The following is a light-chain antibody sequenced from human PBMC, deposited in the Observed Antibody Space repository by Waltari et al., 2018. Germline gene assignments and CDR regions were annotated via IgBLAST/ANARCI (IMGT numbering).Light chain of an antibody. CDR1: QGFSSY. J-gene: IGKJ1*01. Sequence: ILITQSPSSLPASTGYRVTTTCRACQGFSSYLAWYQQKPGKAPKLLIYAASTLQSGVSSRFSGSGSGTDFTLTISCMQSEDFATYYCQQYYSYPRTFGQGTKVEIK. V-gene: IGKV1-8*01. CDR3: QQYYSYPRT. CDR2: AAS.